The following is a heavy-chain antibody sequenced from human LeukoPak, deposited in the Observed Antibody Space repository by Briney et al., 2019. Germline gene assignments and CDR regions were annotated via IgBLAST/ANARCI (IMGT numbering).Heavy chain of an antibody. D-gene: IGHD3-10*01. CDR1: GFTFSSYA. J-gene: IGHJ4*02. CDR3: VKDRAQVRGVFFDY. CDR2: ISSNGDST. Sequence: PGGSLRLSCSASGFTFSSYAMHWVRQAPGKGLEYVSAISSNGDSTYYADSVKGRFTISRDNSKNTLYLQMSSLRAEDTAVYYCVKDRAQVRGVFFDYWGQGTLVTVSS. V-gene: IGHV3-64D*06.